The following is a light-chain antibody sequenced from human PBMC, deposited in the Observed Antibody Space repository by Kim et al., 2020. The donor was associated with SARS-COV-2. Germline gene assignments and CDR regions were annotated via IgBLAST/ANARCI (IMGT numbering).Light chain of an antibody. CDR2: GNS. Sequence: VTISCTGSSSNIGAGYDVHWYQQLPGTAPKLLIYGNSNRPSWVPDRFSGSKSGTSASLAITGLQAEDEADYYCQSYDSSLSGSGVFGTGTKVTVL. V-gene: IGLV1-40*01. CDR1: SSNIGAGYD. J-gene: IGLJ1*01. CDR3: QSYDSSLSGSGV.